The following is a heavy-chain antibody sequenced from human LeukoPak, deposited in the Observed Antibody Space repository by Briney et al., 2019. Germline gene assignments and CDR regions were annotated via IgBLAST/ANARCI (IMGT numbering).Heavy chain of an antibody. J-gene: IGHJ4*02. CDR1: GFSFSGSA. CDR2: IRSKANSYAT. Sequence: GGSLKLSCAASGFSFSGSAVHLVRQASGKGLEWVGRIRSKANSYATAYAASVKGRFTISRDDSENTAYLQMNSLKTEDTAVYYCTRLEGGATANDYWGQGTLVTVSS. V-gene: IGHV3-73*01. D-gene: IGHD3-16*01. CDR3: TRLEGGATANDY.